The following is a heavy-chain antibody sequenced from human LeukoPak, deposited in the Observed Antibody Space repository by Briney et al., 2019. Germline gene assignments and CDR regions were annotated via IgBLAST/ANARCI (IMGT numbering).Heavy chain of an antibody. CDR1: GYTFTGYY. D-gene: IGHD6-13*01. CDR2: IIPILGIA. J-gene: IGHJ4*02. Sequence: ASVKVSCKASGYTFTGYYMHWVRQAPGQGLEWMGRIIPILGIANYAQKFQGRVTITADKSTSTAYMELSSLRSEDTAAYYCARDRQQLNDYWGQGTLVTVSS. CDR3: ARDRQQLNDY. V-gene: IGHV1-69*04.